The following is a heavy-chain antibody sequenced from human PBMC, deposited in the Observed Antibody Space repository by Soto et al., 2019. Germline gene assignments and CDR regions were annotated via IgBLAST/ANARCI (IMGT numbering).Heavy chain of an antibody. V-gene: IGHV3-7*02. CDR2: IKQDGSEK. Sequence: GGSMSLSCTASGFTFSTFSMTWVRQAPGKGLEWVANIKQDGSEKYCVDSVKGRFTISRDNAKNSLYLQMNSLRAGDTAVYYCARADASSSAPLWSGMDVWGQGTTVTVSS. D-gene: IGHD3-22*01. CDR1: GFTFSTFS. J-gene: IGHJ6*02. CDR3: ARADASSSAPLWSGMDV.